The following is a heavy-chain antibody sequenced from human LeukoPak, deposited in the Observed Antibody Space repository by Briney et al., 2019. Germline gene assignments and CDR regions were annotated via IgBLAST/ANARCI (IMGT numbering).Heavy chain of an antibody. CDR3: ARGQVFDY. CDR1: GFTFSSYW. V-gene: IGHV3-7*01. Sequence: PGGSLRLSCAASGFTFSSYWMSWVRQVSGKGLEWVANIKQDGSEKYYVDSVKGRFSISRDNAKNSLYLQMNSLRAEDTAVYSCARGQVFDYWGQGTLVTVSS. J-gene: IGHJ4*02. CDR2: IKQDGSEK.